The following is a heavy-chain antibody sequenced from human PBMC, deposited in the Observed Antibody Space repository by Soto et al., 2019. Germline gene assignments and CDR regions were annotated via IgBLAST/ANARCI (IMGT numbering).Heavy chain of an antibody. CDR3: ARIWENHDYGDYLPAYGMDV. J-gene: IGHJ6*02. V-gene: IGHV2-5*01. D-gene: IGHD4-17*01. Sequence: ASGPTLVNPTQTLTLTCTFSGFSLSTSGVGVGWIRQPPGKALEWLALIYWNDDKRYSPSLKSRLTITKDTSKNQVVLTMINMVPVDTATYYCARIWENHDYGDYLPAYGMDVWGQGTTVTVS. CDR2: IYWNDDK. CDR1: GFSLSTSGVG.